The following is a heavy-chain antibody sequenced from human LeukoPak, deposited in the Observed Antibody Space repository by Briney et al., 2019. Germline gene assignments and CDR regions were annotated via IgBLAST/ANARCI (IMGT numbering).Heavy chain of an antibody. J-gene: IGHJ6*02. CDR2: IIPILDIA. V-gene: IGHV1-69*04. CDR3: ARGSITIFGVVTPGYYYGMDV. Sequence: ASVKVSRKAAVSTFSSYAISLVRQAPGQGLEWMGRIIPILDIANYAQKFHGRVTITADKSTSTAYIELSSLRSEDTAVYYCARGSITIFGVVTPGYYYGMDVWGQGTTVTVSS. CDR1: VSTFSSYA. D-gene: IGHD3-3*01.